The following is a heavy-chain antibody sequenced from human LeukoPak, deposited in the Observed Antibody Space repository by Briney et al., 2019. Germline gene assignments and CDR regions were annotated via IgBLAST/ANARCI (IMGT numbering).Heavy chain of an antibody. J-gene: IGHJ6*04. CDR1: GGTFSSYA. D-gene: IGHD2-15*01. Sequence: VKVSCKASGGTFSSYAISWVRQAPGQGLEWRGGIIPIFGTANYAQKFQGRVTITADKSTSTAYMELSSLRSEDTAVYYCARGVVVAADGGMDVWGKGTTVTVSS. V-gene: IGHV1-69*13. CDR2: IIPIFGTA. CDR3: ARGVVVAADGGMDV.